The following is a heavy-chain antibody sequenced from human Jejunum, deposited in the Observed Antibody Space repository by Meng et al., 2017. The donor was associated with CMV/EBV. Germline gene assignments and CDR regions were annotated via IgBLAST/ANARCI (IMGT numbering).Heavy chain of an antibody. D-gene: IGHD6-19*01. CDR2: VYYTGST. J-gene: IGHJ4*02. CDR1: GGSITSSSSF. V-gene: IGHV4-39*07. CDR3: ASVSPGGGWTNYFDY. Sequence: SGGSITSSSSFWGWIRQPPGKGLAWLGTVYYTGSTSYTPSVKSRVTISADTSQNQFSLKLYSVTAADTAVYYCASVSPGGGWTNYFDYWGQGTLVTVSS.